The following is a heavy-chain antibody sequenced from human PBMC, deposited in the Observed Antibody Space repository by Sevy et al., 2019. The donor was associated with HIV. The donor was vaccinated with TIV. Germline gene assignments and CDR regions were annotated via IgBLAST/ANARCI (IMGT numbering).Heavy chain of an antibody. J-gene: IGHJ4*02. Sequence: GGSLRLSCAASGFTFSSYEMNWVRQAPGKGLECVSYISSDGTTIYYADSVKGRFTISRDNAQNSVSRQMNSLRAEDTAVYYCARDLDDNSGYYYGAIDYWGQGTLVTVSS. CDR3: ARDLDDNSGYYYGAIDY. V-gene: IGHV3-48*03. D-gene: IGHD3-22*01. CDR2: ISSDGTTI. CDR1: GFTFSSYE.